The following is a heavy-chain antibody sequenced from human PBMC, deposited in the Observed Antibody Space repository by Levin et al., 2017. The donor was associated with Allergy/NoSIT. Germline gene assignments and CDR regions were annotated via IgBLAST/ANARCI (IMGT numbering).Heavy chain of an antibody. CDR2: ISTDSAYI. CDR3: ATRYCTRTNCYAFDY. D-gene: IGHD2-2*01. J-gene: IGHJ4*02. CDR1: GFIFSAYS. V-gene: IGHV3-21*01. Sequence: GGSLRLSCAASGFIFSAYSMGWVRQAPGKGLEWVSSISTDSAYIFYADSVKGRFTISRDNAENSLFLQMSSLRIEDTAVYYCATRYCTRTNCYAFDYWGQGTLVTVSS.